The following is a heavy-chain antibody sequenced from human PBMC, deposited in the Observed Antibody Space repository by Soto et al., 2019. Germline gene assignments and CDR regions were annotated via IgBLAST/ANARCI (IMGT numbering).Heavy chain of an antibody. V-gene: IGHV4-59*08. Sequence: PSETLSLTCTVSRGSISTYYWSWIRQPPGKGLECIGYIYYNGNTNYNPSLKSRVTISVDTSKNQFTLNLNSVTAADTAMYYCARHATRSYDYWGQGTLVTVSS. CDR2: IYYNGNT. CDR3: ARHATRSYDY. J-gene: IGHJ4*02. CDR1: RGSISTYY.